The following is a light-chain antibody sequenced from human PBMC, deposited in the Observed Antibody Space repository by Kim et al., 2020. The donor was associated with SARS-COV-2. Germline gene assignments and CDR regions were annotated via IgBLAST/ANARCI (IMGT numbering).Light chain of an antibody. CDR1: TSNIGNCH. CDR2: DNN. V-gene: IGLV1-51*01. Sequence: GQKVSISSSGRTSNIGNCHVSWYQQLPGTAPKLLIYDNNMRRTGIPDRFAGSKSGTSATLGITGLQTGDEADYFCGTWDSRLGGVVFGGGTKVTVL. CDR3: GTWDSRLGGVV. J-gene: IGLJ2*01.